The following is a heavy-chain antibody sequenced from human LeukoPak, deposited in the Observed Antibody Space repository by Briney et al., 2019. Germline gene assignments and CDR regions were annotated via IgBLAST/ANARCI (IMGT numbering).Heavy chain of an antibody. D-gene: IGHD3-22*01. V-gene: IGHV4-59*08. CDR2: IYYSGST. CDR3: ASTKWGYDSSGFDY. CDR1: GGSIGSYY. J-gene: IGHJ4*02. Sequence: PSETLSLTCTVSGGSIGSYYWSWIRQPPGKGLEWIGYIYYSGSTNYNPSLKSRVTISVDTSKNQFSLKLSSVTAADTAVYYCASTKWGYDSSGFDYWGQGTLVTVSS.